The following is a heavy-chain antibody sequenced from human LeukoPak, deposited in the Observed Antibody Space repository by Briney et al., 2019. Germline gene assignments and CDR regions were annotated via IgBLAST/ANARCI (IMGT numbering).Heavy chain of an antibody. D-gene: IGHD3-3*01. Sequence: GASVKVSCKASGYTFTGYYMHWVRQAPGQGLEWMGRINPNSGGTNYAQKFQGRVTMTRDTSISTAYMELSRLRSDDTAVYYCARNDFWSGYYFFGWGQGTPVTVSS. CDR1: GYTFTGYY. CDR3: ARNDFWSGYYFFG. CDR2: INPNSGGT. V-gene: IGHV1-2*06. J-gene: IGHJ4*02.